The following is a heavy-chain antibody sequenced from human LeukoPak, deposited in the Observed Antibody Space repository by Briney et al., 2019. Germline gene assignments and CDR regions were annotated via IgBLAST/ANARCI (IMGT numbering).Heavy chain of an antibody. Sequence: SETLSLTCTVSGGSISTYHWNWIRQPPGKGLEWIGYIYYSGNTNYSPSLKSRVTISLDMSKNQFSLKLSSVTAADTAVYYCARDLAGGQQLPLTWFDPWGRGTLVTVSS. CDR2: IYYSGNT. CDR3: ARDLAGGQQLPLTWFDP. J-gene: IGHJ5*02. CDR1: GGSISTYH. V-gene: IGHV4-59*01. D-gene: IGHD6-13*01.